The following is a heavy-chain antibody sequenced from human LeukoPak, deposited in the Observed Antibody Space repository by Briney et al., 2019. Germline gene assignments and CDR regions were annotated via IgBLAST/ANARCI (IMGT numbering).Heavy chain of an antibody. Sequence: ASVNDNYKASGYTFTSYGISWVRQAPGQGLEWMGWISAYNGNTNYAQKLQGRVTMTTDTSTSTAYMELRSLRSDDAAVYYCARDLDVVVPAAMFFGLYYYGMDVWVQETTVTVSS. CDR3: ARDLDVVVPAAMFFGLYYYGMDV. J-gene: IGHJ6*01. V-gene: IGHV1-18*01. D-gene: IGHD2-2*01. CDR2: ISAYNGNT. CDR1: GYTFTSYG.